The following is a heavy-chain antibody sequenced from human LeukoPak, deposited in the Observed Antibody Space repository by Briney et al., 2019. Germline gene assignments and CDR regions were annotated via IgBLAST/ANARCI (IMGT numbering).Heavy chain of an antibody. CDR3: VRDGDAYNFDF. CDR2: IKNDGSYT. V-gene: IGHV3-74*01. Sequence: GGSLRLSCATSGFTLSLAWMHWVRQAPGKGLEWVSRIKNDGSYTNYADSVKGRFTISRDNARNTLNLHMISLRAEDTAVYFCVRDGDAYNFDFWGQGVLVTVSS. J-gene: IGHJ4*02. CDR1: GFTLSLAW. D-gene: IGHD5-24*01.